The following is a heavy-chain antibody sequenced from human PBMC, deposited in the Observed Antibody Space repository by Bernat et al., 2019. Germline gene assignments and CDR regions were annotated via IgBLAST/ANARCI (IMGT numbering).Heavy chain of an antibody. J-gene: IGHJ4*02. CDR3: ARDGGYGDYVGMDY. CDR1: GFTFSSYA. Sequence: QVQLVESGGGVVQPGRSLRLSCAASGFTFSSYAMHWVRQAPGKGLEWVAVISYDGSNKYYADSVKGRFTTSRDNSKNTLYLQMNSLRAEDTAVYYCARDGGYGDYVGMDYWGQGTLVTVSS. D-gene: IGHD4-17*01. CDR2: ISYDGSNK. V-gene: IGHV3-30-3*01.